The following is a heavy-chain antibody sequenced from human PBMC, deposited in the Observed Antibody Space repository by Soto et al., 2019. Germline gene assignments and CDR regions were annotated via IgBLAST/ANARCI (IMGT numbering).Heavy chain of an antibody. CDR1: GFTFSSYW. V-gene: IGHV3-7*01. CDR2: IKQDGSEE. D-gene: IGHD6-13*01. Sequence: EVQLVESGGGLVQPGGSLRLSCVDSGFTFSSYWMSWVRKAPVKGLEWVGNIKQDGSEENYADSVKGRFTISRDNAKKSMYLQMNSLRVEDTAVYYCARIAASGRGWDVWGQGTTVVVSS. J-gene: IGHJ6*02. CDR3: ARIAASGRGWDV.